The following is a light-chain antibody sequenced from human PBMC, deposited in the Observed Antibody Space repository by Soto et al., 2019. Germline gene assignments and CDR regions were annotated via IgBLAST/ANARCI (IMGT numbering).Light chain of an antibody. Sequence: EIVLTQSPATLSLSPGERATLSCGASQSINNNYLAWNQQKPGLAPRLLIYDASTRAAGIPDRFSGSGSGTDFTLTISSLEPEDFAVYYCQQFDNLITFGGGTKVDIK. J-gene: IGKJ4*01. CDR2: DAS. CDR3: QQFDNLIT. V-gene: IGKV3D-20*01. CDR1: QSINNNY.